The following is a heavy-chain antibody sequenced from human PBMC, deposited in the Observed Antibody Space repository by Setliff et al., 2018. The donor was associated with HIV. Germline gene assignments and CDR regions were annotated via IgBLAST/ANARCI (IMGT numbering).Heavy chain of an antibody. J-gene: IGHJ6*03. D-gene: IGHD3-10*01. CDR1: GFTFSDHY. V-gene: IGHV3-72*01. CDR3: ARGRLLWSGSYYYYYMDV. Sequence: GGSLRLSCAASGFTFSDHYMDWVRQAPGKGLEWVGRTRNKVNSYTTEYAASVKGRFTISRDDSKNSLYLQMNSLKTEDTAVYYCARGRLLWSGSYYYYYMDVWGKGTAVTVSS. CDR2: TRNKVNSYTT.